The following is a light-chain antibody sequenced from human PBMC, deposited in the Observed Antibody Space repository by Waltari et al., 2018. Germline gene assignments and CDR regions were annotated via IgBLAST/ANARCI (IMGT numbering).Light chain of an antibody. J-gene: IGKJ1*01. CDR2: RVS. Sequence: DVVVTQSPRSLPVTPGQPASMSCRSSQSLLYRDGYTYLNGFHQRPGQSPRRLIYRVSSRASGVPDRFSGSGSGADFTLNISRVEAEDVGVYSCMQGAHWPPTFGQGT. CDR3: MQGAHWPPT. V-gene: IGKV2-30*01. CDR1: QSLLYRDGYTY.